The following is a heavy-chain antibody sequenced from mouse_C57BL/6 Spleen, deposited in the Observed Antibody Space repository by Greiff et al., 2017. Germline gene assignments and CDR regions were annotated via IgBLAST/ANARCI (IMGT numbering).Heavy chain of an antibody. Sequence: QVQLKQPGTELVKPGASVKLSCKASGYTFTSYWMHWVKQRPGQGLEWIGNINPSNGGTNYNEKIKSKATLTVDKTSSTAYMQLSSLTSENSAVYYCARKGSSGYLDCNAMDYWGQGTSVTVSS. CDR3: ARKGSSGYLDCNAMDY. J-gene: IGHJ4*01. CDR1: GYTFTSYW. CDR2: INPSNGGT. V-gene: IGHV1-53*01. D-gene: IGHD3-2*02.